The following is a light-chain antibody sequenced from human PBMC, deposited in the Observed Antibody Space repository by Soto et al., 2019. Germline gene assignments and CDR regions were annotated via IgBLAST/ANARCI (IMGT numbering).Light chain of an antibody. CDR1: QSVSSTY. J-gene: IGKJ4*01. CDR2: GAS. Sequence: EIVLTQSPGTLSLSPGERATLSCRASQSVSSTYLAWYQHKSGQAPRLLIYGASNRATGIPDRFRGGGSGTYFTLTISRLEPEDFAFYYCQQYGSSFPFGGGTKVEIK. V-gene: IGKV3-20*01. CDR3: QQYGSSFP.